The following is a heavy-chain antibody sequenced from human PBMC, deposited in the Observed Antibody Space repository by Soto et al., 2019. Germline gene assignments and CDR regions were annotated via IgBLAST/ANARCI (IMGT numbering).Heavy chain of an antibody. CDR2: ISAYNGNT. D-gene: IGHD1-1*01. CDR3: ARGRPGPSGYYYFDY. V-gene: IGHV1-18*01. Sequence: ASVKVSCKASGYTFTSYGISWVRQAPGQGLEWMGWISAYNGNTNYAQKLQGRVTMTTDTSTSTAYMELRSLRSDDTAVYYCARGRPGPSGYYYFDYWGQGTLVTVSS. CDR1: GYTFTSYG. J-gene: IGHJ4*02.